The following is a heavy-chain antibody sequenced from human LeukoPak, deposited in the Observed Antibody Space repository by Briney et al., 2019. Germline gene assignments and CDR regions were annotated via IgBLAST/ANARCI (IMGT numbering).Heavy chain of an antibody. CDR2: ISGGGDST. V-gene: IGHV3-23*01. CDR3: AKDHGRARSTWYY. CDR1: GFTFSSYA. D-gene: IGHD6-13*01. Sequence: GGSLRLSCAASGFTFSSYAMSWVRQAPGKGLEWVSGISGGGDSTYYADSAKGRFTISRDSSKSTLYLQINNVRVDDTAVYYCAKDHGRARSTWYYWGQGTLVTVSS. J-gene: IGHJ4*02.